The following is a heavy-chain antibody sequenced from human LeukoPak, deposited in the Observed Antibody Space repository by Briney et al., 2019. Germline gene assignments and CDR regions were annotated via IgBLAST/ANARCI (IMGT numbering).Heavy chain of an antibody. CDR3: ATVAGRGYWFDP. V-gene: IGHV1-46*01. Sequence: WASVKVPCKASGYTFTSYYMHWVRQAPGQGLEWMGIINPSGGSTSYAQKFQGRVTMTRDTSTSTVYMELSSLRSEDTAVYYCATVAGRGYWFDPWGQGTLVTVSS. J-gene: IGHJ5*02. CDR1: GYTFTSYY. D-gene: IGHD6-19*01. CDR2: INPSGGST.